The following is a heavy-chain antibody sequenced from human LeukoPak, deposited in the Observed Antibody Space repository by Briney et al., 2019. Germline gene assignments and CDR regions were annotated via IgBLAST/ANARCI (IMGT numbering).Heavy chain of an antibody. CDR1: GGSFSGYY. CDR3: ARGRTYYYDTSGYYPSIYYGMDV. D-gene: IGHD3-22*01. J-gene: IGHJ6*02. CDR2: INHGEST. Sequence: SETLSLTCAVSGGSFSGYYWYWIRQPPGKGLEWIGEINHGESTNYNPSLKSRATLSVDTSKNQFSLKLTSVTAADTAVYYCARGRTYYYDTSGYYPSIYYGMDVWGQGTTVVVSS. V-gene: IGHV4-34*01.